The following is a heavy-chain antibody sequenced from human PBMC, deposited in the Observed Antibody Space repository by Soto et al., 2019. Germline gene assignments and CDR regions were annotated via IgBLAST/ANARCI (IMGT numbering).Heavy chain of an antibody. D-gene: IGHD5-18*01. CDR2: ISGSGGST. V-gene: IGHV3-23*01. CDR3: VHRPEMATAHFDY. J-gene: IGHJ4*02. Sequence: PGGSLRLSCAASGFTFSSYAMSWVRQAPGKGLEWVSAISGSGGSTYYADSVKSRLTITKDTSKNQVVLTMTNMDPVDTATYYCVHRPEMATAHFDYWGQGTLVTVSS. CDR1: GFTFSSYA.